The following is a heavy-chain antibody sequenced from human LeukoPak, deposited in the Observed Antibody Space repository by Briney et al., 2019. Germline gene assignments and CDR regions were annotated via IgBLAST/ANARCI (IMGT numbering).Heavy chain of an antibody. CDR1: GASVSRYY. D-gene: IGHD6-6*01. CDR3: ARGWSSSSYFNF. Sequence: SETLSLTCTVSGASVSRYYWNWIRQPAGKGLEWIGRIYDSGTTNSNPSLKSRVAMSVDTSRNQFSLQLFSLTAADTAVYYCARGWSSSSYFNFWGQGTLVTVSS. V-gene: IGHV4-4*07. J-gene: IGHJ4*02. CDR2: IYDSGTT.